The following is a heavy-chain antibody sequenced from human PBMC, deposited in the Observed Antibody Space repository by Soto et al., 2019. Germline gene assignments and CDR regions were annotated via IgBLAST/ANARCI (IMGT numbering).Heavy chain of an antibody. CDR3: ARETQDCRSANCFGFYSPWFVP. Sequence: EVHLLESGGGLVQPGGSLRLSCAASAFTFSTFAMAWVRQAPGKGLEWVSGISDSGGTRDYADSVKGRFTISRDNSKNTLYLQLTSLKNEDTAMYYCARETQDCRSANCFGFYSPWFVPWGQGTLVSVSS. D-gene: IGHD2-2*01. CDR1: AFTFSTFA. V-gene: IGHV3-23*01. J-gene: IGHJ5*02. CDR2: ISDSGGTR.